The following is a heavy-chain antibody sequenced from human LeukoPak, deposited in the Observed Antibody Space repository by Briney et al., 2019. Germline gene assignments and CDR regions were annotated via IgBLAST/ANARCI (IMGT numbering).Heavy chain of an antibody. CDR2: IYPGDSDT. CDR1: GYSFTSYW. J-gene: IGHJ4*02. CDR3: ARGEYSYGYYFDY. Sequence: GESLKISFQGSGYSFTSYWIGWVRQMPGKGLEWMGIIYPGDSDTRYSPSFQGQVTISADKSISTAYLQWSSLKASDTAMYYCARGEYSYGYYFDYWGQGTLVTVSS. D-gene: IGHD5-18*01. V-gene: IGHV5-51*01.